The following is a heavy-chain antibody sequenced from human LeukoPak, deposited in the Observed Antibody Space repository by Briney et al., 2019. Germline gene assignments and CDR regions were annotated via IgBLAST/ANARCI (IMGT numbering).Heavy chain of an antibody. D-gene: IGHD6-6*01. CDR2: ISSSSSYI. Sequence: TGGSLRLSCAASGFTFSSYSMNWVRQAPGKGLEWVSSISSSSSYIYYADSVKGRFTISRDNAKNSLYLQMNSLRAEDTAVYYCARDQDLRSSSGGHDYWGQGTLVTVSS. J-gene: IGHJ4*02. V-gene: IGHV3-21*01. CDR1: GFTFSSYS. CDR3: ARDQDLRSSSGGHDY.